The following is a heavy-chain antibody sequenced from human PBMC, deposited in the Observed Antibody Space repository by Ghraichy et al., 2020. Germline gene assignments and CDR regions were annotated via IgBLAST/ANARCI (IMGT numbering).Heavy chain of an antibody. Sequence: GGSLRLSCAASGFTFSDFGMHWVHQAPGKGLEWVAVISRGGRNTYYADSVKGRFTISRDNSKNTLSVLMNSLTTEDTAVYYCATGGGATGFYYGMGVWGQGTTVTVSS. V-gene: IGHV3-30*03. CDR3: ATGGGATGFYYGMGV. CDR1: GFTFSDFG. D-gene: IGHD1-26*01. CDR2: ISRGGRNT. J-gene: IGHJ6*02.